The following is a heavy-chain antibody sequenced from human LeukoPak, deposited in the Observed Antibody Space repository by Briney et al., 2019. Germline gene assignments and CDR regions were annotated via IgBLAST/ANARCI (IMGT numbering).Heavy chain of an antibody. Sequence: SVKVSCKASGGTFSSYAISWVRQAPGQGLEWMGGIIPIFGTANYAQKFQGRVTVTADKSSTTVYMELSSLRSEDTAIYYCAKDRAWIQFWFWGQGTLVTVSS. J-gene: IGHJ4*02. CDR1: GGTFSSYA. CDR2: IIPIFGTA. V-gene: IGHV1-69*06. D-gene: IGHD5-18*01. CDR3: AKDRAWIQFWF.